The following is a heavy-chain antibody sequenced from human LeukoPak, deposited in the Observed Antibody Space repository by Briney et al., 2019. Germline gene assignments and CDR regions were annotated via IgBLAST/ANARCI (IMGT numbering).Heavy chain of an antibody. D-gene: IGHD3-22*01. CDR3: ARARQGPIIHYYDSSGRRRYYYYMDV. CDR2: IYYSGST. Sequence: SETLSLTCTVSGGSISSSSYYWGWIRQPPGKGLEWIGSIYYSGSTYYNPSLKSRVTISVDTSKNQFSLKLSSVTAADTAVYYCARARQGPIIHYYDSSGRRRYYYYMDVWGKGTTVTVSS. CDR1: GGSISSSSYY. V-gene: IGHV4-39*07. J-gene: IGHJ6*03.